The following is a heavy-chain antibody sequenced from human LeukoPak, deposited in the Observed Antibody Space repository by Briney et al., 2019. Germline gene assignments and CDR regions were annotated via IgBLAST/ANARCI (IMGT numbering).Heavy chain of an antibody. CDR3: ARMTVGAPSRSPFDY. CDR1: GGSISSSSYY. J-gene: IGHJ4*02. V-gene: IGHV4-39*01. D-gene: IGHD1-26*01. Sequence: SETLSLTCTVSGGSISSSSYYWGWIRQPPGKGPEWIGSIYYSGTTSYNPSLKCRVTISVDTSKNQFSLKLSSVPAADTAVYYCARMTVGAPSRSPFDYWGQGTLVTVSS. CDR2: IYYSGTT.